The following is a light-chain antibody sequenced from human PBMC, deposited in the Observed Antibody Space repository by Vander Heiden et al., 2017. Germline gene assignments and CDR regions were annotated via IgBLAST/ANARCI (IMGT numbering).Light chain of an antibody. CDR1: QGISSA. Sequence: AMQLTQSPSSLPASVGDRVTIPCRASQGISSALAWYQQKPGKAPKLLIYDASSLESGVPSRFSGSGSGTDFTLTISSLQPEDFATYYCQQFNSYPFTFGPGTKVDIK. CDR3: QQFNSYPFT. V-gene: IGKV1-13*02. J-gene: IGKJ3*01. CDR2: DAS.